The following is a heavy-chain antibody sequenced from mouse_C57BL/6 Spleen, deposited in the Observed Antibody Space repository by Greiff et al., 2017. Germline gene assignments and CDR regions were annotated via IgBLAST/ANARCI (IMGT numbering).Heavy chain of an antibody. CDR1: GYTFTSYG. V-gene: IGHV1-81*01. CDR2: IYPRSGNT. J-gene: IGHJ3*01. Sequence: VQLQQSGAELARPGASVKLSCKASGYTFTSYGISWVKQRTGQGLEWIGEIYPRSGNTYYNEKFKGKATLTADKSSSTAYMELRSLTSEDSAVSFSARYPPYGSSTPAWFAYWGQGTLVTVSA. D-gene: IGHD1-1*01. CDR3: ARYPPYGSSTPAWFAY.